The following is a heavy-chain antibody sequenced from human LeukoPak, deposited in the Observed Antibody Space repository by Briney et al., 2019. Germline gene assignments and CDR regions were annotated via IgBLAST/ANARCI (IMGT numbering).Heavy chain of an antibody. Sequence: IPSETLSLTCAVSGGSISSSNWWSWIRQPPGKGLEWIGSIYYSGSTYYNPSLKSRVTISVDTSKNQFSLKLSSVTAADTAVYYCARPRSYYYDSSGTTNAFDIWGQGTMVTVSS. CDR3: ARPRSYYYDSSGTTNAFDI. D-gene: IGHD3-22*01. CDR1: GGSISSSNW. V-gene: IGHV4-39*01. CDR2: IYYSGST. J-gene: IGHJ3*02.